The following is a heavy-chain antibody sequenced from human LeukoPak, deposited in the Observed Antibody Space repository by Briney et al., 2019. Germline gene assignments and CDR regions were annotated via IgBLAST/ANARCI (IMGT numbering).Heavy chain of an antibody. J-gene: IGHJ6*04. CDR3: ARDIMMVRGVYHHYYGMDV. CDR1: GYTFTSYG. V-gene: IGHV1-18*04. D-gene: IGHD3-10*01. Sequence: ASVKVSCKASGYTFTSYGISWVRQAPGQGLEWMGWISGYSGNTNYAQKLQGRVTMTTDTSTSTAYMELRSLRSDDTAVYYCARDIMMVRGVYHHYYGMDVWGKGTTVTVSS. CDR2: ISGYSGNT.